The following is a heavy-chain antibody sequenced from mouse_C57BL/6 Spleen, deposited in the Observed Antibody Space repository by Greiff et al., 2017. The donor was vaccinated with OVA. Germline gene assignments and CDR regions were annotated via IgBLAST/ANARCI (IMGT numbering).Heavy chain of an antibody. D-gene: IGHD2-4*01. Sequence: VQLQQSGAELVRPGTSVKVSCKASGYAFTNYLIEWGKRRPGRGIEWIGVINPGSGGNNSNEKFQGTVTLTADKSSSTAYMQRSSLTSEDSAVYFCARVYYDYDDYWGQGTTLTVSS. CDR2: INPGSGGN. J-gene: IGHJ2*01. CDR3: ARVYYDYDDY. V-gene: IGHV1-54*01. CDR1: GYAFTNYL.